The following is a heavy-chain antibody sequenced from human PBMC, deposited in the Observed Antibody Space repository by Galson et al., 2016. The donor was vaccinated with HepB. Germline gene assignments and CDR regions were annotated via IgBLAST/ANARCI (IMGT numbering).Heavy chain of an antibody. V-gene: IGHV1-46*03. CDR2: INPSGGSP. CDR3: TRGDGFWAGWTY. J-gene: IGHJ4*02. D-gene: IGHD3/OR15-3a*01. Sequence: SVKVSCKASGYTFTTYNIHWVRLAPGQGLEWMGIINPSGGSPNYAQKFQGRVTLTSDTSTSTVYMQLGSLRSDDTAVYYCTRGDGFWAGWTYWGQGTLVTDSS. CDR1: GYTFTTYN.